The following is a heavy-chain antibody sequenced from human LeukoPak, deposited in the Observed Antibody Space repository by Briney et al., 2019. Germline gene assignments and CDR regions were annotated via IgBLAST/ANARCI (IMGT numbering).Heavy chain of an antibody. D-gene: IGHD3-22*01. J-gene: IGHJ4*02. V-gene: IGHV3-48*01. CDR2: ISSSSTI. CDR1: GFTFSSHS. Sequence: GGSLRLSCAASGFTFSSHSMNWVRQAPGKGLEWVSYISSSSTIYYADSVKGRFTIARDNAKNSLYLQMNSLRAEDTAVYYCARGAYYYEDWGQGTLVTVSS. CDR3: ARGAYYYED.